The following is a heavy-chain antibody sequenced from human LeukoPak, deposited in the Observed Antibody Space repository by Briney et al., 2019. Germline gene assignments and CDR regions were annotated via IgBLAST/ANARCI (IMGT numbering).Heavy chain of an antibody. V-gene: IGHV3-48*01. J-gene: IGHJ4*02. CDR2: ISTSSSTI. Sequence: GGSLRLSCAASGFTFSTYALHWVRQAPGKGLEWISYISTSSSTIYYADSVKGRLTISRDDAKNSLYLQMNDLRAEDTAVYYCARGDFDYWGQGTLVTVSS. CDR3: ARGDFDY. CDR1: GFTFSTYA.